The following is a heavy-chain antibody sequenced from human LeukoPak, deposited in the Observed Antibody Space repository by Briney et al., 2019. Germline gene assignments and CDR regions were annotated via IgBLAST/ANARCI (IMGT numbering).Heavy chain of an antibody. CDR3: VRGRYYFDY. V-gene: IGHV3-74*01. CDR1: GFTFSTYW. J-gene: IGHJ4*02. D-gene: IGHD3-3*01. Sequence: GSLRLSCAASGFTFSTYWMHWVRQAPGKGLVWVSRINSDESSTDYVDPVKGRFTISRDNAKNTLYLQMNNLRAEDTAVYYCVRGRYYFDYWGQGTLVTVSS. CDR2: INSDESST.